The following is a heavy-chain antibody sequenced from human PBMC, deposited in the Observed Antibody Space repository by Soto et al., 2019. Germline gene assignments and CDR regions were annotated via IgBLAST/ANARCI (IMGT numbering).Heavy chain of an antibody. V-gene: IGHV4-59*13. J-gene: IGHJ5*01. CDR2: VYYTGRA. CDR1: GGSIRDFY. CDR3: ARDTQYTGGDWYEDWFDS. Sequence: QVQLQESGPGLVKPSETLSLTCTVSGGSIRDFYWSWVRQPPGKGLEWIGHVYYTGRANYNSSLKSRVTMSLDTSKNQVSLKLTSVTAADTAVYYCARDTQYTGGDWYEDWFDSWGQGPRVTVSS. D-gene: IGHD2-21*02.